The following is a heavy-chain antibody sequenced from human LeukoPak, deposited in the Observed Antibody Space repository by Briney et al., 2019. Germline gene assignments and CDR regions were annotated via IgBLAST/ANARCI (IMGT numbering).Heavy chain of an antibody. CDR1: GYTFTSYG. V-gene: IGHV1-18*01. CDR2: ISPYNGYT. CDR3: AIGYDILTGHFDY. J-gene: IGHJ4*02. Sequence: ASVKVSCKASGYTFTSYGISWVRQAPGQGLEWVGWISPYNGYTNYAQKLQGRVTMTTDTSTSTAYMELRTLRSDDTAVYYCAIGYDILTGHFDYWGQGTLVTVSS. D-gene: IGHD3-9*01.